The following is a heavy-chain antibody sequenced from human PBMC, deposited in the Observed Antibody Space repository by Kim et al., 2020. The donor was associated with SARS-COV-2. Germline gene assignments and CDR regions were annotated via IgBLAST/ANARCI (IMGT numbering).Heavy chain of an antibody. Sequence: SETLSLTCTVSGGSISSSSYYWGWIRQPPGKGLEWIGSIYYSGSTYYNPSLKSRVTISVDTSKNQFSLKLSSVTAADTAVYYCARSAFWSGYPSKAFDIWGQGTMVTVSS. CDR2: IYYSGST. D-gene: IGHD3-3*01. CDR1: GGSISSSSYY. V-gene: IGHV4-39*01. CDR3: ARSAFWSGYPSKAFDI. J-gene: IGHJ3*02.